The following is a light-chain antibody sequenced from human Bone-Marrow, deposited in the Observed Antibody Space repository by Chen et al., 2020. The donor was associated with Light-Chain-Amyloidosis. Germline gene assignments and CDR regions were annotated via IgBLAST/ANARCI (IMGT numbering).Light chain of an antibody. CDR3: QVWDRSSDRPV. CDR1: KIGSTS. Sequence: SYVLTQPSSVSVAPGQTATIACGGNKIGSTSVHWYQQTPGQAPLLVVYVDSDRPSGIPERLSGSNSGNTATLTISRVEAGDEADYYCQVWDRSSDRPVFGGGTKLTVL. J-gene: IGLJ3*02. V-gene: IGLV3-21*02. CDR2: VDS.